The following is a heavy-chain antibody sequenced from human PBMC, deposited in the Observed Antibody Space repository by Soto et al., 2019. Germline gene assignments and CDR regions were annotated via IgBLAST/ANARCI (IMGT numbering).Heavy chain of an antibody. CDR2: IYHIGST. V-gene: IGHV4-59*12. CDR3: ARVPDY. Sequence: SETLSLTCTVSGGSMSDYYWSWIRQPPGKGLEWIGHIYHIGSTTYTPSLKSRLTISLDKSKNQFSLKLSSVTAADTAVYYCARVPDYWGQGTLVTVSS. J-gene: IGHJ4*02. CDR1: GGSMSDYY. D-gene: IGHD2-2*01.